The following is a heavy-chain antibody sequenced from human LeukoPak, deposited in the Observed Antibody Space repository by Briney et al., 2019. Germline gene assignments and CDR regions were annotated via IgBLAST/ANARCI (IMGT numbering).Heavy chain of an antibody. CDR1: GYTFTGYY. J-gene: IGHJ4*02. D-gene: IGHD6-19*01. V-gene: IGHV1-2*02. CDR2: INPNSGGT. CDR3: ARVLPGGAVADGFDY. Sequence: ASVKVSCKASGYTFTGYYMHWVRQAPGQGLEWMGWINPNSGGTNYAQKFQGRVTMTRDTSISTASMELSRLRSDDTAVYYCARVLPGGAVADGFDYWGQGTLVTVSS.